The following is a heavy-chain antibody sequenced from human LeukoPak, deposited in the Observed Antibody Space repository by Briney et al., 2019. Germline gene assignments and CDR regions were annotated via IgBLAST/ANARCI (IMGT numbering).Heavy chain of an antibody. Sequence: GGSLRLSCAASGLTFNNNYMNWVRQAPGKGLEWVSALYIGGNTYYADSVRGRFTISRDNSKNTLYLQMNSLRAEDTAIYYRMTAAGYNFGQYWGQGTLVTVSS. CDR1: GLTFNNNY. CDR3: MTAAGYNFGQY. V-gene: IGHV3-53*01. CDR2: LYIGGNT. J-gene: IGHJ4*02. D-gene: IGHD5-18*01.